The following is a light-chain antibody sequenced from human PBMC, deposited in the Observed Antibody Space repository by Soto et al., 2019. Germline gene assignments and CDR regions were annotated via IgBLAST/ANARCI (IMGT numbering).Light chain of an antibody. Sequence: EIVMTQSPATLSLSPGEIATLSCRASQSVNTNSLVWYQQRPGQAPRLVIYGASSRATGIPDRFSGSGSGTEFTLTISSLQSEDFAVYYCQHQGTFGQGTRWIS. CDR3: QHQGT. J-gene: IGKJ1*01. CDR2: GAS. V-gene: IGKV3D-15*01. CDR1: QSVNTN.